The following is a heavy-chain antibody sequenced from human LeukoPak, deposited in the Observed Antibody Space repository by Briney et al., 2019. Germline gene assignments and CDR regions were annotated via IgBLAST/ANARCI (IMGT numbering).Heavy chain of an antibody. Sequence: GESLKISCKGSGYSFTGYWIGWVRQMPGKGLEWMGIIYPDNSNTRYSPSFQGQVTISAGKSINAAYLHWSSLRASDTAIYYCASARRGDYYWWFDPWGQGTLVTVSS. J-gene: IGHJ5*02. V-gene: IGHV5-51*01. CDR2: IYPDNSNT. D-gene: IGHD2-21*01. CDR3: ASARRGDYYWWFDP. CDR1: GYSFTGYW.